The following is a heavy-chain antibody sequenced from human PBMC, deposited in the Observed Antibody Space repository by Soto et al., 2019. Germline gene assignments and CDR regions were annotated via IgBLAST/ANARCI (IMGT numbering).Heavy chain of an antibody. V-gene: IGHV4-38-2*02. CDR2: IYHGGTT. CDR3: ARAHAMVVSGSTFDY. J-gene: IGHJ4*01. D-gene: IGHD5-18*01. Sequence: SETLSLTCNVSGYSISSGSYWGWIRQPPGKGPEWIASIYHGGTTFYNPSLKSRVGISVDTSKNQVSLILRSVSAADTAVYFCARAHAMVVSGSTFDYWGHGILVTVSS. CDR1: GYSISSGSY.